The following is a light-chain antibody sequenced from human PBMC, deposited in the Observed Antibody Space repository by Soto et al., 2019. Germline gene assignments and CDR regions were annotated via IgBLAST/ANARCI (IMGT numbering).Light chain of an antibody. J-gene: IGKJ1*01. CDR2: KAS. CDR3: QHYNSYSEA. V-gene: IGKV1-5*03. CDR1: QSISSW. Sequence: DIQMTQSPTTLSACVGATVTITCRASQSISSWLAWYQQKPGKAPKLMIYKASTLKSGVPSRFSGSGSGTECTLTISSLQPDDFATYYCQHYNSYSEAFCQGTKVDIK.